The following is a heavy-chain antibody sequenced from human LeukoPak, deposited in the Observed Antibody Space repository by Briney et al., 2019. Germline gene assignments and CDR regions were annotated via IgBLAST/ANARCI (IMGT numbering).Heavy chain of an antibody. J-gene: IGHJ4*02. D-gene: IGHD2-2*01. CDR2: VDPESGAA. V-gene: IGHV1-24*01. CDR3: ATGPTMPEPDTSPGLLDF. Sequence: ASVKVSCKVSGYSLTELSTHWVRRAPGKGLEWMGGVDPESGAAMYAQKLQGRVTMTEDTSTDTAYMELNSLTSDDTAVYYCATGPTMPEPDTSPGLLDFWGQGTLVTVSS. CDR1: GYSLTELS.